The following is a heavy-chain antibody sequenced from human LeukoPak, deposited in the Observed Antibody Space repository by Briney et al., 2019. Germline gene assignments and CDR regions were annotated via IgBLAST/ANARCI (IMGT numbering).Heavy chain of an antibody. J-gene: IGHJ4*02. CDR3: AKDSDNGDYLPIDY. V-gene: IGHV3-30*02. Sequence: PGGSLRLSCAASGVTLSSYGMHWVRQAPGKGLEWVAFIRYDGSSKYYTDSVRGRFTISRDNSKNTLYPQMNSLRAEDTAMYYCAKDSDNGDYLPIDYWGQGTLVTVSS. CDR1: GVTLSSYG. D-gene: IGHD4-17*01. CDR2: IRYDGSSK.